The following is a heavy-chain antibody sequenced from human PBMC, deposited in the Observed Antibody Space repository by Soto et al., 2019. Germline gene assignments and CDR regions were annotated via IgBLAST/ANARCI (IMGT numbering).Heavy chain of an antibody. Sequence: SETLSLTCSVSGGSISSGYYYWSWIRQPPGKGLEWIGNIYYSGNTYYNPSLKSRLIISIDTSKNQFSLKVNSVTAADTAVYYCARGVDGQWADYWGQGTLVTVSS. CDR3: ARGVDGQWADY. V-gene: IGHV4-30-4*02. CDR2: IYYSGNT. D-gene: IGHD6-19*01. J-gene: IGHJ4*02. CDR1: GGSISSGYYY.